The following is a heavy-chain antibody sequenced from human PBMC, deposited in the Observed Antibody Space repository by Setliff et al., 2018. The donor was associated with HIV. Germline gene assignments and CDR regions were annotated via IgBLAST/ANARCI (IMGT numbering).Heavy chain of an antibody. D-gene: IGHD3-16*01. J-gene: IGHJ6*02. CDR3: ARDSRARGIEYGMDV. Sequence: GGSLRLSCTASGFTFSSYSMYWVRQAPGKGLEWVSYISSTSSTIYYADSVKGRFTISRDNAKKSLYLQMNSLRAEDTAVYYCARDSRARGIEYGMDVWGQGTTVTVSS. CDR1: GFTFSSYS. CDR2: ISSTSSTI. V-gene: IGHV3-48*04.